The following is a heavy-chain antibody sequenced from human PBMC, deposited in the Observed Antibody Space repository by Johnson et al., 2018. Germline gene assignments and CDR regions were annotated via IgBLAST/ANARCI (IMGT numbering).Heavy chain of an antibody. V-gene: IGHV3-23*04. CDR3: ARAGSSPHYGMDV. CDR2: ISGSGGST. D-gene: IGHD1-26*01. CDR1: GFTFSSYA. Sequence: VQLVQSGGGVVQPGRSLRLSCAASGFTFSSYAMSWVRQAPGKGLEWVSAISGSGGSTYYADSVKGRFTISRDNSKNTLYLQMNSLGAEDPAGVYCARAGSSPHYGMDVWGQWATVTVSS. J-gene: IGHJ6*02.